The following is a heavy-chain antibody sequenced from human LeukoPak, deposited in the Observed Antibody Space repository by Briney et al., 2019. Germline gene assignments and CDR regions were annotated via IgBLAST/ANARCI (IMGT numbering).Heavy chain of an antibody. J-gene: IGHJ4*02. V-gene: IGHV3-23*01. CDR2: ISGSGGST. D-gene: IGHD7-27*01. CDR1: GFTFSSYA. CDR3: AKNWGREYFDY. Sequence: GGSLRLSCAASGFTFSSYAMSWVRQAPAKGLEWVSGISGSGGSTYYADSVKGRFTISRDNSKNTLYLQMNSLRAEDTAVYYCAKNWGREYFDYWGQGTLVTVSS.